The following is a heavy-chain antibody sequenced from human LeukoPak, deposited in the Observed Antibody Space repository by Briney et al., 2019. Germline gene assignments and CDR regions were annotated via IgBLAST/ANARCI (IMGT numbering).Heavy chain of an antibody. CDR2: IYYSGST. CDR1: GGSISSYY. J-gene: IGHJ4*02. CDR3: ARGRRPYYFDY. Sequence: NTSETLSLTCTVSGGSISSYYWSWIRQPPGKGLEWIGYIYYSGSTNYNPSLKSRVTISVDTSKNQFSLKLSSVTAAVTAVYYCARGRRPYYFDYWGQGTLVTVSS. V-gene: IGHV4-59*08.